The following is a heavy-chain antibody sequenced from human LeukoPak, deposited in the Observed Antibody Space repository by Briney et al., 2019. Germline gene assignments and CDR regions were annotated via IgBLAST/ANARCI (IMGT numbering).Heavy chain of an antibody. D-gene: IGHD4/OR15-4a*01. V-gene: IGHV1-69*05. Sequence: GASVKVSCKASGGTFCSYAITWVRQAPGQGLEWMGGIIPIFGTANFAQKFQGRVTITTDESTSTAYMELSSLRSEDTAVYYCARTIVALLTTYYMDVWGKGTTVTVSS. J-gene: IGHJ6*03. CDR1: GGTFCSYA. CDR3: ARTIVALLTTYYMDV. CDR2: IIPIFGTA.